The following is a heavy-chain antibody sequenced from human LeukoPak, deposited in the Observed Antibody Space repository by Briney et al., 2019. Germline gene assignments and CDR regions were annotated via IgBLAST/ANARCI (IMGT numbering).Heavy chain of an antibody. CDR2: IYTSGST. J-gene: IGHJ5*02. D-gene: IGHD6-6*01. CDR3: PRHQEYSSSFFRSYNWFDP. CDR1: GGSISSYY. Sequence: SETLSLTCTVSGGSISSYYWSWIRQPPGKGLEWIGYIYTSGSTNYNPSLKSRVTISVDTSKNQFSLKLSSVTAADTAVYYCPRHQEYSSSFFRSYNWFDPWGQGTLVTVSS. V-gene: IGHV4-4*09.